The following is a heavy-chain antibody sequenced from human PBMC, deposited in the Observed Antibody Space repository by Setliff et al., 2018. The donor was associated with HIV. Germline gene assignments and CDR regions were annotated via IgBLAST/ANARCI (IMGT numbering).Heavy chain of an antibody. Sequence: GGSLRLSCAASGFTFNSYGIHWVRQAPGKGLEWVELICYEASKKEYSDSVKGRFNILRDDSKKTAYLQMNSLRDEDTAVYYCVKDVLKFWSGSGALDFWGPGTLVTVSS. J-gene: IGHJ4*02. CDR1: GFTFNSYG. CDR2: ICYEASKK. CDR3: VKDVLKFWSGSGALDF. D-gene: IGHD3-3*01. V-gene: IGHV3-33*06.